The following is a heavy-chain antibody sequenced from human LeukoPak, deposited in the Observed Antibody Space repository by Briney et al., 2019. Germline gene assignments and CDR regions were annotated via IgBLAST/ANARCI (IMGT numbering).Heavy chain of an antibody. CDR3: AKSRAVRGIPAGH. Sequence: GESLRLSCAASGFTFSDYRMNWVRQAPGKGLEWISSISGSSTNIYYADSVKGRFTISRDNAKNSVYLQMNSLRAEDTAVYYCAKSRAVRGIPAGHWGQGTLVTVSS. CDR1: GFTFSDYR. J-gene: IGHJ4*02. CDR2: ISGSSTNI. D-gene: IGHD3-10*01. V-gene: IGHV3-21*01.